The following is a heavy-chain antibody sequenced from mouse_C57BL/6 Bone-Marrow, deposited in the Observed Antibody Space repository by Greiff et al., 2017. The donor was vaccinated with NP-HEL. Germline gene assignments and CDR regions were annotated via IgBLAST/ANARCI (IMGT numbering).Heavy chain of an antibody. D-gene: IGHD2-5*01. Sequence: EVKLVESGGGLVKPGGSLKLSCAASGFTFSSYTMSWVRQTPEKRLEWVATISGGGGNTYYPDSVKGRFTISRDNAKNTLYLQMSSLRSEDTALYYCARHSYYSNYDYAMDYWGQGTSVTVSS. CDR1: GFTFSSYT. J-gene: IGHJ4*01. CDR3: ARHSYYSNYDYAMDY. V-gene: IGHV5-9*01. CDR2: ISGGGGNT.